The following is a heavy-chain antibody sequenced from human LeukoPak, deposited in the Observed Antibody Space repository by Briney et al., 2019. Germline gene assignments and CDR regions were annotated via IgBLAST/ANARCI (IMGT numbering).Heavy chain of an antibody. CDR3: AKDRIVGRSRYFDY. Sequence: GGSLRLSCAASGFTFSSYEMNWVRQAPGKGLEWVSYISSSGSTIYYADSVKCRFTISRDNSKNTLFLQMNSMRGEDTAVYYCAKDRIVGRSRYFDYWGQGTLVTVSS. J-gene: IGHJ4*02. V-gene: IGHV3-48*03. CDR2: ISSSGSTI. CDR1: GFTFSSYE. D-gene: IGHD1-26*01.